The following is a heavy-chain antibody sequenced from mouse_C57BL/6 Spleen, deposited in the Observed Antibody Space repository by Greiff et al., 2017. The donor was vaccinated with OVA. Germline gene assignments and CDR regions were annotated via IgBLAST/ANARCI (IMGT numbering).Heavy chain of an antibody. CDR2: INPYNGGT. CDR1: GYTFTDYY. Sequence: VHVKQSGPVLVKPGASVKMSCKASGYTFTDYYMNWVKQSHGKSLEWIGVINPYNGGTSYNQKFKGKATLTVDKSSSTAYMELNSLTSEDAAVYYCARDDYDESAYAMDYWGQGTSVTVSS. D-gene: IGHD2-4*01. J-gene: IGHJ4*01. CDR3: ARDDYDESAYAMDY. V-gene: IGHV1-19*01.